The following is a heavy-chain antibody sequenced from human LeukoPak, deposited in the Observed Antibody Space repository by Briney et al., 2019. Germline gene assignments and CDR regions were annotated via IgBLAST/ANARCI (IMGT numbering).Heavy chain of an antibody. CDR2: ISGSGAST. J-gene: IGHJ4*02. CDR3: AKDVGKWESLHFFDY. Sequence: TGGSLRLSCLTSGFTFSTNAMSWVRQAPGKGLEWISGISGSGASTYYADSVTSRFTISRDNSRNTLYLQMNSLRGDDTAVYYCAKDVGKWESLHFFDYWGQGALVTVSS. D-gene: IGHD1-26*01. CDR1: GFTFSTNA. V-gene: IGHV3-23*01.